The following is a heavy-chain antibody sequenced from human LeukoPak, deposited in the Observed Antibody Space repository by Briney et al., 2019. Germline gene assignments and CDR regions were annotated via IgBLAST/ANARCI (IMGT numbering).Heavy chain of an antibody. CDR2: IYYSGST. J-gene: IGHJ3*02. CDR3: ARYGRISGYYYYTDAFYI. V-gene: IGHV4-59*01. CDR1: GGSISSYY. D-gene: IGHD3-22*01. Sequence: SETLSLTCTVSGGSISSYYWSWIRQPPGKGLEWVGYIYYSGSTNYTPSLKIRVTISVDSSKNQFSPKLSSVTASATAVYYCARYGRISGYYYYTDAFYICGQGTMFTVSS.